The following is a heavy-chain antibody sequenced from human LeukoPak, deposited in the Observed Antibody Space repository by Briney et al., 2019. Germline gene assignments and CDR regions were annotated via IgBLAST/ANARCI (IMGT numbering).Heavy chain of an antibody. CDR1: GGSFSSFH. CDR3: GRAFIVVKAAAINGPINWFDP. Sequence: SETLSLTCAVYGGSFSSFHWSWIRQPPGKELEWIGEIRHTGQTNYNPSLKSRVAISVDTSKNQFSLNMSSVTAADTAVYYCGRAFIVVKAAAINGPINWFDPWGQGTLVTVSS. CDR2: IRHTGQT. D-gene: IGHD2-2*02. V-gene: IGHV4-34*01. J-gene: IGHJ5*02.